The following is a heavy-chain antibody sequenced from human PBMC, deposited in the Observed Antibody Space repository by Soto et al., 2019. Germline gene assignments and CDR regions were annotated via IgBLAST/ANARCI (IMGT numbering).Heavy chain of an antibody. V-gene: IGHV1-69*05. CDR3: ARDHPDYYDSSGYFDY. CDR1: GGTFSSYA. Sequence: QVQLVQSGAEVKKPGSSVKVSCKASGGTFSSYAISWVRQAPGQGLEWMGGIIPIFGTANYAQKFQGRVTITXXEXTXXAYMELSSLRSEDTAVYYCARDHPDYYDSSGYFDYWGQGTLVTVSS. CDR2: IIPIFGTA. J-gene: IGHJ4*02. D-gene: IGHD3-22*01.